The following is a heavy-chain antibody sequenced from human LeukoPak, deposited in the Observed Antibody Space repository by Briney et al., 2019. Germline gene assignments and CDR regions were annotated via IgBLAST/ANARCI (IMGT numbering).Heavy chain of an antibody. CDR1: GYTFTSYD. CDR3: ARGSRGRWYSDFWTPPGF. V-gene: IGHV1-8*03. Sequence: ASVKVSCKASGYTFTSYDINWVRQATGQGLEWMGWMNPNSGNTGYAQKFQGRVTITRNTSISTAYMELSSLRSEDTAVYYCARGSRGRWYSDFWTPPGFWGQGTLVTVSS. D-gene: IGHD3-3*01. CDR2: MNPNSGNT. J-gene: IGHJ4*02.